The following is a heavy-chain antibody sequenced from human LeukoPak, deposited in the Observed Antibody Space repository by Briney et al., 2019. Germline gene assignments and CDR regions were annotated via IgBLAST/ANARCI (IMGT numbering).Heavy chain of an antibody. J-gene: IGHJ3*02. CDR3: ARDPNGNYVGAFEM. CDR2: ISSSGSTI. V-gene: IGHV3-48*03. CDR1: GFTFSSYE. D-gene: IGHD4-17*01. Sequence: GGSLRLSCAASGFTFSSYEMNWVRQAPGKGLEWVSYISSSGSTIYYADSVKGRLTISRDDSTNTLFLQMKNLRADDSAVYYCARDPNGNYVGAFEMWGPGTTVTVSS.